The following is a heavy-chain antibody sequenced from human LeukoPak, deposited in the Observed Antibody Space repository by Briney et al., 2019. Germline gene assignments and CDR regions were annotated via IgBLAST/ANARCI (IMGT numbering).Heavy chain of an antibody. CDR2: IRYDGSKK. CDR3: SKEQCSSTSCQRNWFDS. V-gene: IGHV3-30*02. CDR1: GFTFSNAW. D-gene: IGHD2-2*01. Sequence: GGSLRLSCAASGFTFSNAWMSWVRQAPGRGLEWVAFIRYDGSKKYYADSVKGRFTISRDNSKSTLYLQMNSLRLEDTAVYYCSKEQCSSTSCQRNWFDSWGQGTLVTVSS. J-gene: IGHJ5*01.